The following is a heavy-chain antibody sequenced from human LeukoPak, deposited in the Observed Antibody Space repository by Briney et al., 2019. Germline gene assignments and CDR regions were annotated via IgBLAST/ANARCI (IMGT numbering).Heavy chain of an antibody. Sequence: GGSLRLSCAGSGFTFSSYWMHWVRQVPGKGLVCVSSIKPDGSTTNYAASVKGRFTISRDNAGNTLFLHANSLRAEDTAVYYCARGGPTTWFWGQGTLVTISS. J-gene: IGHJ4*02. V-gene: IGHV3-74*01. CDR2: IKPDGSTT. D-gene: IGHD2/OR15-2a*01. CDR3: ARGGPTTWF. CDR1: GFTFSSYW.